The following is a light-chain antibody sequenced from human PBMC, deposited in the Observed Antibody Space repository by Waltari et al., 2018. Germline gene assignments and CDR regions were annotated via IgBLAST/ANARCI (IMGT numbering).Light chain of an antibody. V-gene: IGLV1-44*01. Sequence: QSVLTQPPSASGTPGQRVTISCSGSRSTIGRRPVNWYQHPTGTAPKLLIYNDDERPSGVPDRFSGSKSDTSASLGISGLQSEDEADYYCAAWDDRLNGVVFGGGTKLTVL. CDR1: RSTIGRRP. J-gene: IGLJ3*02. CDR3: AAWDDRLNGVV. CDR2: NDD.